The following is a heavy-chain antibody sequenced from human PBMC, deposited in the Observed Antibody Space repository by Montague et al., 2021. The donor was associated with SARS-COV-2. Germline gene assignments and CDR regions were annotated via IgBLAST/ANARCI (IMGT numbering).Heavy chain of an antibody. V-gene: IGHV4-59*08. Sequence: SETLSLTCTVSGGSISSFYWVWFRQPPGKGLEWIGYISDSGRTNYNPSLTSRVTMSVDTSKNQFSLKVNSVTAADTAVYYCARHYSATLPAVYWGQGTLVTVSS. CDR3: ARHYSATLPAVY. J-gene: IGHJ4*02. CDR1: GGSISSFY. D-gene: IGHD2-15*01. CDR2: ISDSGRT.